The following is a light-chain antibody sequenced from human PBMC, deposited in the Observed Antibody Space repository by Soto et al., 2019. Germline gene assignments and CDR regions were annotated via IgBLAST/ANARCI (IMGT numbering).Light chain of an antibody. CDR1: SGDVGGYNY. J-gene: IGLJ1*01. Sequence: QSVLTQPASVSGSPVQSITISCTGTSGDVGGYNYVSWYQQHPGKAPKLMIYDVSNRPSGVSNRFSGSKSGNTASLTISGLQAEDEADYYCSSYTSSSTVFGTGTKVTVL. CDR2: DVS. CDR3: SSYTSSSTV. V-gene: IGLV2-14*01.